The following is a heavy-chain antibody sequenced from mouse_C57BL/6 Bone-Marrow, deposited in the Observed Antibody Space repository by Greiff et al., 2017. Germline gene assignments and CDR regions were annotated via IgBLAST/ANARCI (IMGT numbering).Heavy chain of an antibody. CDR1: GFTFSDFY. CDR2: SRNKANDYTS. Sequence: EVQRVESGGGLVQSGRSLRLSCATSGFTFSDFYTEWVRQAPGKGLEWIAASRNKANDYTSEYSASVKGRFIVSRDTSQSILYLRMTAVGAEDTASYCCARDTTVVPCAYWGQGTLVTVSA. CDR3: ARDTTVVPCAY. D-gene: IGHD1-1*01. J-gene: IGHJ3*01. V-gene: IGHV7-1*01.